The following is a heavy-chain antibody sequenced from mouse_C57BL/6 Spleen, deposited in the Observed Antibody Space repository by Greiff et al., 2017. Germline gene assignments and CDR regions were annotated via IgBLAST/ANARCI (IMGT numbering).Heavy chain of an antibody. Sequence: QVQLKESGPGLVQPSQSLSITCTVSGFSLTSYGVHWVRQSPGKGLEWLGVIWSGGSTDYYAAFISSLSISEENSTSQVIFKMTSLQADDTAIYYCARNIYYGSSYVEDYWGQGTSVTVSA. CDR1: GFSLTSYG. V-gene: IGHV2-2*01. J-gene: IGHJ4*01. CDR2: IWSGGST. CDR3: ARNIYYGSSYVEDY. D-gene: IGHD1-1*01.